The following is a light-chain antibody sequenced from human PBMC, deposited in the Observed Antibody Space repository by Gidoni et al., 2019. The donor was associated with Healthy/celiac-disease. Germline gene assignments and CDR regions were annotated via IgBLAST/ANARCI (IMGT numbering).Light chain of an antibody. V-gene: IGKV1-5*03. CDR1: QSISSW. CDR2: KAS. Sequence: DIQLTPSPSTLSASVGDRVTITCRASQSISSWLAWYQQKPGKAPKLLIYKASSLESGVPSRFSGSGSGTEFTLTISSLQPDDFATYYCQQYNSYPYSCGQXTKLEIK. J-gene: IGKJ2*03. CDR3: QQYNSYPYS.